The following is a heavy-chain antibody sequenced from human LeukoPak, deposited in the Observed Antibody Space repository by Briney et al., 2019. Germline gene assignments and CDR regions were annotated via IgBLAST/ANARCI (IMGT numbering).Heavy chain of an antibody. CDR1: GFTFSTYN. CDR2: INQDGSEK. D-gene: IGHD2-2*02. CDR3: ARTEGYCTSTSCYI. V-gene: IGHV3-7*01. J-gene: IGHJ4*02. Sequence: GGSLRLSCAASGFTFSTYNMNWVRQAPGKGLEWAANINQDGSEKHYVDSVKGRFTISRDNAKNSLYLQMNSLRAEDTAVYYCARTEGYCTSTSCYIWGQGTLVTVSS.